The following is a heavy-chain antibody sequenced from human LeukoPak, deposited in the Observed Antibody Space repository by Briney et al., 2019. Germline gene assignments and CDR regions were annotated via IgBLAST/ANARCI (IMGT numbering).Heavy chain of an antibody. D-gene: IGHD3-22*01. Sequence: SETLSLTCTVSGGSISSSSYYWGWVRQPPGRGLEWNGSIYYSGSTYYNPSLKSRVTISVDTSKNQFSLKLSSVTAADTAVYYCARQGDSSGYNDYWGQGTLVTVSS. CDR3: ARQGDSSGYNDY. V-gene: IGHV4-39*01. CDR1: GGSISSSSYY. CDR2: IYYSGST. J-gene: IGHJ4*02.